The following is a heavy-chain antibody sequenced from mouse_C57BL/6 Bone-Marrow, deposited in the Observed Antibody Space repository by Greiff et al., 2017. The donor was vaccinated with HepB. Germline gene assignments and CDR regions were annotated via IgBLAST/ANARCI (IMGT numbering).Heavy chain of an antibody. CDR2: IYPRSGNT. J-gene: IGHJ4*01. D-gene: IGHD1-1*01. V-gene: IGHV1-81*01. CDR3: AREDYGSSPYAMDY. Sequence: VQLKESGAELARPGASVKLSCKASGYTFTSYGISWVKQRTGQGLEWIGEIYPRSGNTYYNEKFKGKATLTADKSSSTAYMELRSLTSEDSAVYVCAREDYGSSPYAMDYWGQGTSVTVSS. CDR1: GYTFTSYG.